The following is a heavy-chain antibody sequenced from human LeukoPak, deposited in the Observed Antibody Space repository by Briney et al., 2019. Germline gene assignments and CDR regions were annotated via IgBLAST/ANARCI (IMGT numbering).Heavy chain of an antibody. Sequence: GGSLRLSCAASGFTFRSNDMHWVRQAPGKGLEWVTFVRFDGSDKKYADSVKGRFTISRDNSKNTLSLQMISLRAEDTAVYYCAKSLYPDVFDIWGPGTMVTVS. D-gene: IGHD2-8*01. V-gene: IGHV3-30*02. J-gene: IGHJ3*02. CDR2: VRFDGSDK. CDR3: AKSLYPDVFDI. CDR1: GFTFRSND.